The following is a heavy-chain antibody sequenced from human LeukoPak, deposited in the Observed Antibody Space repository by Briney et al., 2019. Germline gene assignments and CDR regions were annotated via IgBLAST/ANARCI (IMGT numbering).Heavy chain of an antibody. CDR1: GGSISSGGYS. D-gene: IGHD4-11*01. CDR3: ARDLRNYPYYYYYYMDV. CDR2: IYYSGST. J-gene: IGHJ6*03. Sequence: SETLSLTCAVSGGSISSGGYSWSWIRQPPGKGLEWIGYIYYSGSTYYNPSLKSRVTISVDTSKNQFSLKLSSVTAADTAVYYCARDLRNYPYYYYYYMDVWGKGTTVTVSS. V-gene: IGHV4-30-4*07.